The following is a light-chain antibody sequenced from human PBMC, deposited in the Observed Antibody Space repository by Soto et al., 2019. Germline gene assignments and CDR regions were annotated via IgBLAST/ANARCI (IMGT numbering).Light chain of an antibody. J-gene: IGKJ1*01. CDR3: QQYNNWPPAT. CDR1: QSVSSN. CDR2: GAS. Sequence: EIVMTQSPATLSVSPGERATLSCRASQSVSSNLAWYQQKPGQAPSLLIYGASTRATGIPARFSGSGSGTEFTPTISSLQSEDFALYYCQQYNNWPPATFGQGTKVDIK. V-gene: IGKV3-15*01.